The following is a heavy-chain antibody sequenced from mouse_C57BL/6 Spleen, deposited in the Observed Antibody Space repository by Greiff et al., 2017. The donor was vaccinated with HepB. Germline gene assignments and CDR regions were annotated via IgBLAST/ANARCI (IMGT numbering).Heavy chain of an antibody. J-gene: IGHJ2*01. CDR3: ARSMMVSYYSHYCFDY. CDR1: GYAFSSSW. D-gene: IGHD2-12*01. CDR2: IYPGGGDT. V-gene: IGHV1-82*01. Sequence: QVQLQQSGPELVKPGASVKISCKASGYAFSSSWMNWVKQRPGKGLEWIGRIYPGGGDTNYNGKFKGKATLTADKSSSTAYMQLSSLTSEDSAVYFCARSMMVSYYSHYCFDYWGQGTTLTVSS.